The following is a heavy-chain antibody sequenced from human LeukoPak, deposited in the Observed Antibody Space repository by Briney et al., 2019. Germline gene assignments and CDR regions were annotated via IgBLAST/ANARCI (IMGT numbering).Heavy chain of an antibody. Sequence: ASVKVSCKASGYTFASYDINWVRQATGQGLGWVGWMNPNSGNTGYAQKFQGRVTMTRNTSISTAYMELSSLRSEDTAVYYCARGTYYYDSSGYYRDAFDIWGQGTMVTVSS. CDR3: ARGTYYYDSSGYYRDAFDI. CDR1: GYTFASYD. J-gene: IGHJ3*02. D-gene: IGHD3-22*01. V-gene: IGHV1-8*01. CDR2: MNPNSGNT.